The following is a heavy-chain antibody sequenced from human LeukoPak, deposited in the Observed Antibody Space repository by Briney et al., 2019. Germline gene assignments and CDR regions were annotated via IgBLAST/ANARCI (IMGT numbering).Heavy chain of an antibody. Sequence: HPGGSLRLSCAASGFSFSDYWMTWVRQAPGKGLEWVANINRDGSEKYYVDSVKGRFTISRDNAKKSLYLQINRLRAEDTAVYYCAKEADYGWFDPWGQGTLVTVSS. CDR1: GFSFSDYW. J-gene: IGHJ5*02. CDR3: AKEADYGWFDP. CDR2: INRDGSEK. D-gene: IGHD4-17*01. V-gene: IGHV3-7*01.